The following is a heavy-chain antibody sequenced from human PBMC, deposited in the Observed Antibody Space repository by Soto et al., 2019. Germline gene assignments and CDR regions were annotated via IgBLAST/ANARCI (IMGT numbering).Heavy chain of an antibody. D-gene: IGHD3-16*01. CDR2: IYYSGST. CDR3: ARDWGRDGCFDY. Sequence: SETLSLTCTVSGDSISSYYWSWIRQHPGKGLEWIGDIYYSGSTYYNPSLKSRVTISVDTSKNQFSLKLSSVTAADTAVYYCARDWGRDGCFDYWGQGTLVTVSS. J-gene: IGHJ4*02. V-gene: IGHV4-59*06. CDR1: GDSISSYY.